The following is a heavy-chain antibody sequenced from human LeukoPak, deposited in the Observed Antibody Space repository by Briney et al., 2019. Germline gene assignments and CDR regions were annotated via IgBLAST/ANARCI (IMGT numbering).Heavy chain of an antibody. CDR2: VNPKTGGT. V-gene: IGHV1-2*02. J-gene: IGHJ3*01. Sequence: ASVKVSCKAFGYSFSAYHLHWGRQAPRQGLEWMGWVNPKTGGTNYARKFQGRVTMTRDTSINTVNMELSRLTSDDTAVYYCAREFSSKLEWLAYVTGDDAFDVWGQGTMITVS. CDR3: AREFSSKLEWLAYVTGDDAFDV. CDR1: GYSFSAYH. D-gene: IGHD3-3*01.